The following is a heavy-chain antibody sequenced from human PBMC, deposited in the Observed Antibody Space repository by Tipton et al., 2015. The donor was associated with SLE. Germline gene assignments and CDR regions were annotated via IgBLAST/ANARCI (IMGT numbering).Heavy chain of an antibody. CDR3: AREGSYFFDD. Sequence: GSLRLSCAGTGFMFNKYEMNWVRQAPGKGLEWISYISSSGDVRYYAGSVKGRFTISRDNAKRSMYLEMNSLRDEDTAMYYCAREGSYFFDDWGQGTLVTVSS. CDR2: ISSSGDVR. J-gene: IGHJ4*02. V-gene: IGHV3-48*03. D-gene: IGHD3-10*01. CDR1: GFMFNKYE.